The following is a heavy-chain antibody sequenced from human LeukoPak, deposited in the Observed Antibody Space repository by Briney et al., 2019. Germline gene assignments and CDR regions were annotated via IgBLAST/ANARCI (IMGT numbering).Heavy chain of an antibody. V-gene: IGHV4-59*12. D-gene: IGHD6-13*01. CDR1: GGSISSYY. CDR3: ARGLSSSSWFDP. Sequence: SETLSLTCTVSGGSISSYYWSWIRQPPGKGLEWIGYIYHSGSTYYNPSLKSRVTISVDRSKNQFSLKLSSVTAADTAVYYCARGLSSSSWFDPWGQGTLVTVSS. J-gene: IGHJ5*02. CDR2: IYHSGST.